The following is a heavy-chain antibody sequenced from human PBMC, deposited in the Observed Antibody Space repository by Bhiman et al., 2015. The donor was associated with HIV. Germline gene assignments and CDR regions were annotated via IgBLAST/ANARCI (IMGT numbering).Heavy chain of an antibody. CDR1: GFIFDNYA. V-gene: IGHV3-9*01. CDR3: VKDIKVMGQGYFSSSWGFDY. J-gene: IGHJ4*02. D-gene: IGHD2-2*01. CDR2: ISWNSATI. Sequence: EVQLVESGGGWVQPGRSLRLSCAASGFIFDNYAMHWVRQAPGKGLEWVSVISWNSATIGYADSVKGRFTISRDNAKNSLYLQMNSLRAEDTAFYYCVKDIKVMGQGYFSSSWGFDYWGQGTLVTVSS.